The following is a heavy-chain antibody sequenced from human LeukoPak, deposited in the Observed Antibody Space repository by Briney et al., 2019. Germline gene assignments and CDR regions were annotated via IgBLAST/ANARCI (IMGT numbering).Heavy chain of an antibody. CDR3: ARIYCGGDCLDAAPLSDAFDI. CDR2: IWYDETKK. CDR1: GFPFSSYA. D-gene: IGHD2-21*02. V-gene: IGHV3-33*01. J-gene: IGHJ3*02. Sequence: GRSLRLSCAASGFPFSSYAMHWVRQAPGKGLEWVAVIWYDETKKYYGDSVKGRFTTSRDNSKNTLYLQMNSLRAEDTAVYYCARIYCGGDCLDAAPLSDAFDIWGQGTMVTVSS.